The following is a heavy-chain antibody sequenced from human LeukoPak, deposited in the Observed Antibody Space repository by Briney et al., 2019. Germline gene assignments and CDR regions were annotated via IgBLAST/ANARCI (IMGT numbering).Heavy chain of an antibody. V-gene: IGHV3-53*01. CDR2: IYSGGST. D-gene: IGHD3-22*01. CDR3: ARIHYYDSSGYYPSWFDP. CDR1: GFTVSSNY. J-gene: IGHJ5*02. Sequence: QTGGSLRLSCAASGFTVSSNYMSWVRQAPGKGLEWVSVIYSGGSTYYADSVKGRFTISRDNSKNTLYLQMNSLRAEDTAVYYCARIHYYDSSGYYPSWFDPWGQGTLVTVSS.